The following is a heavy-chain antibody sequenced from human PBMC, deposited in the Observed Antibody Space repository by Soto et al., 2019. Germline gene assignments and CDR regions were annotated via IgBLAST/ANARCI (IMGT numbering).Heavy chain of an antibody. J-gene: IGHJ4*02. CDR3: ARGFWNSTTCYGGDY. Sequence: GGSLRLSCAASGFPFTNYDMNWVRQAPGKGLEWVSAISGRSGATFYADSVKGRFTISTDNARDMVFLQMNSLTAEDTAIYYCARGFWNSTTCYGGDYWGRGT. V-gene: IGHV3-23*01. CDR2: ISGRSGAT. D-gene: IGHD2-2*01. CDR1: GFPFTNYD.